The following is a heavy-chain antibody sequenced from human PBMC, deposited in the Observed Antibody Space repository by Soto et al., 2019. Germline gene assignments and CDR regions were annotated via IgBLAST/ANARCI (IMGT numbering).Heavy chain of an antibody. CDR2: ISYDGGNI. D-gene: IGHD3-16*01. CDR3: AKGILSATIGPYAMDV. V-gene: IGHV3-30*18. J-gene: IGHJ6*02. CDR1: GFAFRSYA. Sequence: GGSLRLSCEASGFAFRSYAMHWVRQAPGKGLEWVGVISYDGGNIYYADSVKGRFTISRDNSKNTLYVQVKSLRPEDTAVYYCAKGILSATIGPYAMDVWGQGTTVTVSS.